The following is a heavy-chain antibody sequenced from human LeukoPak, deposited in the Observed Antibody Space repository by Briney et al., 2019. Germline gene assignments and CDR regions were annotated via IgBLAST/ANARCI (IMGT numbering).Heavy chain of an antibody. CDR1: GFTFSSYA. Sequence: GGSLRLSCAASGFTFSSYAMSWVRQAPGKGLEWVSAISGSGGSTYYADSVKGRFTISRDNSKNTLYLQMNSLRAEDTAVYYCAKDQRYFDSGGVGYWGQGTLVTVSS. CDR3: AKDQRYFDSGGVGY. J-gene: IGHJ4*02. D-gene: IGHD3-9*01. CDR2: ISGSGGST. V-gene: IGHV3-23*01.